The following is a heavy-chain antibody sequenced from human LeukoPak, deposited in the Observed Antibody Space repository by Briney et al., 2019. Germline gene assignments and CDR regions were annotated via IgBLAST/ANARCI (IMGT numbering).Heavy chain of an antibody. CDR3: ARDPPDNWNFEYNWFDP. D-gene: IGHD1-1*01. CDR1: GFTFDDYG. Sequence: GGSLRLSCAASGFTFDDYGMGWVRQAPGKGLEWVSGINWNGGSTGYADSVKGRFTISRDNAKNSLYLQLNSLRAEDTALYYCARDPPDNWNFEYNWFDPWGQGTLVTVSS. CDR2: INWNGGST. V-gene: IGHV3-20*04. J-gene: IGHJ5*02.